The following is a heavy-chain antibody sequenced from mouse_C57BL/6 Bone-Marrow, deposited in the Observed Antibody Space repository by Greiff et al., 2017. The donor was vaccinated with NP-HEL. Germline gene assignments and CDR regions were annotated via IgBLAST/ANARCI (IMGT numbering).Heavy chain of an antibody. V-gene: IGHV5-6*01. D-gene: IGHD2-5*01. CDR3: ARHYYSNYFDY. CDR1: GFTFSSYG. CDR2: ISSGGSYT. Sequence: EVQLVESGGDLVKPGGSLKLSCAASGFTFSSYGMSWVRQTPDKRLEWVATISSGGSYTYYPDSVKGRFTISRDNAKNTLYLQMSSQKSEDTAMYYCARHYYSNYFDYWGQGTTLTVSS. J-gene: IGHJ2*01.